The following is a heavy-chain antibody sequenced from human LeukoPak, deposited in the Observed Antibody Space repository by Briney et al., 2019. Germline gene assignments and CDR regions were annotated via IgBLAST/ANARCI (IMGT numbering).Heavy chain of an antibody. Sequence: GASVKVSCKASGYTFNFYYVHWVRQAPGQGLEWIGIINPNSGGTTYAQKFQGRVTLTGDTSASTVFMELSSLTSEDTAVYYCAREGFCSGTNCPAVYWGQGTLVTVSS. J-gene: IGHJ4*02. V-gene: IGHV1-46*02. CDR3: AREGFCSGTNCPAVY. CDR1: GYTFNFYY. D-gene: IGHD2-2*01. CDR2: INPNSGGT.